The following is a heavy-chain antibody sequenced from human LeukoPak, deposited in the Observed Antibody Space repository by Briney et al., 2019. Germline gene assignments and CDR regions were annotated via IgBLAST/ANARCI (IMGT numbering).Heavy chain of an antibody. J-gene: IGHJ4*02. Sequence: GGSLRLSCAASGFTFSSYWMHWVRQVPGKGLVWVSRINSDGSSTRYADSVKGRFTISRDNAKKSLYLQMNSLRAEDTAVYYCVREYSGWLAAAGAWGQGVLVTVSS. CDR3: VREYSGWLAAAGA. V-gene: IGHV3-74*01. CDR2: INSDGSST. CDR1: GFTFSSYW. D-gene: IGHD6-13*01.